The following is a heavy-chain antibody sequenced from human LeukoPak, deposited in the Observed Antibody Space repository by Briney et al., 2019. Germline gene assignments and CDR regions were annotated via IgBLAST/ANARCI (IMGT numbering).Heavy chain of an antibody. D-gene: IGHD3-10*01. J-gene: IGHJ4*02. CDR3: ARELGEVYYYGSGSYHNGDY. CDR2: ISAYNGNT. V-gene: IGHV1-18*01. Sequence: ASVKVSCKASGYTFTSYGISWVRQAPGQGLEWMRWISAYNGNTNYAQKLQGRVTMTTDTSTSTAYMELRSLRSDDTAVYYCARELGEVYYYGSGSYHNGDYWGQGTLVTVSS. CDR1: GYTFTSYG.